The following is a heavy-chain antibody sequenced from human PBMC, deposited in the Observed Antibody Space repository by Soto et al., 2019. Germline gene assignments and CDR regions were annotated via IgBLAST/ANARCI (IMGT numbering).Heavy chain of an antibody. CDR3: ARDGQWLPRDGLRSSYYFDY. D-gene: IGHD6-19*01. CDR1: AFNFSSYV. J-gene: IGHJ4*02. Sequence: QVQLVESGGGVVQPGRSLRLSCAASAFNFSSYVMHWVRQAPGKGLEWVAVIWYGGGNKYYANSVKGRFTISRDNSKNTLYLQMNSLRAEDTAVYYCARDGQWLPRDGLRSSYYFDYWGQGTLVTVSS. CDR2: IWYGGGNK. V-gene: IGHV3-33*01.